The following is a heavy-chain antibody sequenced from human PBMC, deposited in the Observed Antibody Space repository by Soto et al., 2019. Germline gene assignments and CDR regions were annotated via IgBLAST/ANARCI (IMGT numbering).Heavy chain of an antibody. CDR3: ARGFFAARPMSYWFDP. V-gene: IGHV1-69*13. CDR2: IIPIFGTA. Sequence: SVKVSRKASGGTFRSYSISWVRQAPGQGLEWMGGIIPIFGTANYAQKFQARVTITADESTSTAYMQLSSLRSEDTAVYYCARGFFAARPMSYWFDPWGHGTLVTVSS. CDR1: GGTFRSYS. J-gene: IGHJ5*02. D-gene: IGHD6-6*01.